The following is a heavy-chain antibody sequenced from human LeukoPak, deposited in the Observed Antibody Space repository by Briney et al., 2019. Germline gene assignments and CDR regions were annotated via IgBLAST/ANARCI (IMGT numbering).Heavy chain of an antibody. CDR1: GFTFSSYA. D-gene: IGHD6-6*01. J-gene: IGHJ6*02. CDR3: AKVSSSHYAYYYGMDV. CDR2: ISGSGGGT. Sequence: GGSLRLSCAASGFTFSSYAMSWVRQAPGRGLEWVSVISGSGGGTYYADSVKGRFTISRDNSKNTLYLQMNSLRAEDTAVYYCAKVSSSHYAYYYGMDVWGQGTTVTVSS. V-gene: IGHV3-23*01.